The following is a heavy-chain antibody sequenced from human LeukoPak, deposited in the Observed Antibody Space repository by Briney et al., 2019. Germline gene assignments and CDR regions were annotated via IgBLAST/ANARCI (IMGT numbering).Heavy chain of an antibody. CDR3: ARRASPGSGGYINWFDP. V-gene: IGHV3-30*03. Sequence: GGSLRLSCAASGFTFSSYGMHWVRQAPGKGLEWVAVISYDGSNKYYADSVKGRFTISRDDSKSTLYLQMNTLRAEDTAVYHCARRASPGSGGYINWFDPWGQGTLVTVSS. J-gene: IGHJ5*02. CDR1: GFTFSSYG. CDR2: ISYDGSNK. D-gene: IGHD3-10*01.